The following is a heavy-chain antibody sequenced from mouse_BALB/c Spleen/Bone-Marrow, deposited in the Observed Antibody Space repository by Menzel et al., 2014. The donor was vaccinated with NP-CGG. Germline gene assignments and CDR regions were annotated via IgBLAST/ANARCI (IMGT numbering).Heavy chain of an antibody. V-gene: IGHV10-1*02. D-gene: IGHD2-1*01. CDR1: GFTFNTYA. J-gene: IGHJ1*01. CDR3: VRHQIYPWYFDV. CDR2: IRSKSNNYAT. Sequence: EVNVVESGGGLVQPKGSLKLSCAASGFTFNTYAMNWVRQAPGKGLEWVARIRSKSNNYATYYADSVKDRFTISRDDSQNMLYLQMHNLKTEDTAMYYCVRHQIYPWYFDVWGAGTTVTVSS.